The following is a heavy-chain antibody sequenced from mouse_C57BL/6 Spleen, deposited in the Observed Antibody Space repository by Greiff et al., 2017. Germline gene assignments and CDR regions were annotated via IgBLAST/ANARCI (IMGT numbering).Heavy chain of an antibody. D-gene: IGHD2-3*01. Sequence: QLQQPGTELVKPGASVKLSCKASGYTFTSYWMHWVKQRPGPGLEGIGNINPSNGGTNYNEKGKSKATLTVAKSSSTAYMQLSRLTSEDSAVDDCARGMDAAMDYWGQGTTVTVSS. CDR2: INPSNGGT. CDR3: ARGMDAAMDY. CDR1: GYTFTSYW. V-gene: IGHV1-53*01. J-gene: IGHJ4*01.